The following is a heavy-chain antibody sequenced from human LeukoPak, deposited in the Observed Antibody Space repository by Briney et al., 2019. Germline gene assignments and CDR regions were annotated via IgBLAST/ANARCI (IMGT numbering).Heavy chain of an antibody. Sequence: PGGSLRLSCAASGFTFSSYSMNWVRQAPGKGLEWVAVISFDGSDKYYADSVQGRFTISRDNSKNTLYLQMNSLRAEDTAVYYCARDKGGFKSHGGSCDFWGQGTLVTVSS. D-gene: IGHD2-15*01. V-gene: IGHV3-30*03. J-gene: IGHJ4*02. CDR3: ARDKGGFKSHGGSCDF. CDR1: GFTFSSYS. CDR2: ISFDGSDK.